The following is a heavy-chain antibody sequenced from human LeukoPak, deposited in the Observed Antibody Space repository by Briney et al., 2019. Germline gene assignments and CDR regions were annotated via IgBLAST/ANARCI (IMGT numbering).Heavy chain of an antibody. CDR2: ISSSSSYI. V-gene: IGHV3-21*04. CDR1: GFTFSSYS. J-gene: IGHJ3*02. CDR3: AGGVVVVAATDAFDI. Sequence: GGSLRLSCAASGFTFSSYSMSWVRQAPGKGLEWVSSISSSSSYIYYADSVKGRFTISRDNSKNTLYLQMNSLRAEDTAVYYCAGGVVVVAATDAFDIWGQGTMVTVSS. D-gene: IGHD2-15*01.